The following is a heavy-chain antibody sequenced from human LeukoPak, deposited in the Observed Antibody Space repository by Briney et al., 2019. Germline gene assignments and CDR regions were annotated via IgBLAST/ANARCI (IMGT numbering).Heavy chain of an antibody. D-gene: IGHD2-2*01. CDR1: GFTFSNYW. CDR3: ARDHRSSTWPFDY. J-gene: IGHJ4*02. Sequence: GGSLRLSCAASGFTFSNYWMSWVRQAPGKGLEWVADIKQDGTQKYYVDSVEGRFTISRDNAKNSLYLQMNSLRVEDTAVYYCARDHRSSTWPFDYWGQGTLVTVSS. V-gene: IGHV3-7*05. CDR2: IKQDGTQK.